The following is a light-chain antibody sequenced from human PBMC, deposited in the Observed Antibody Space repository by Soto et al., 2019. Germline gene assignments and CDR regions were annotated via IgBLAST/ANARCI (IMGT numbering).Light chain of an antibody. CDR3: CSSGGSPTYV. Sequence: TQPASVSGSPAQSITISCTGTTRNVGSYKLVSWYQQHPGKAPKLMIFEVNKRPSGVSNRFSGSKSGNTASLTISGLKVEDEADYYCCSSGGSPTYVFGTGTKVTVL. V-gene: IGLV2-23*02. CDR2: EVN. J-gene: IGLJ1*01. CDR1: TRNVGSYKL.